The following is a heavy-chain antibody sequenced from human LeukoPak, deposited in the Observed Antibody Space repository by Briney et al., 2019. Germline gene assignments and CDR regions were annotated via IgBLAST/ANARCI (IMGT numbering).Heavy chain of an antibody. CDR2: IYPDDSDT. CDR3: ARLLCSSTSCYWGVSWFDP. J-gene: IGHJ5*02. CDR1: GYSFTSYW. Sequence: GESLKISCKGSGYSFTSYWIGWVRQMPGKGLEWMGIIYPDDSDTRYSPSFQGQVTISADKSISTAYLQWSSLKASDTAMYYCARLLCSSTSCYWGVSWFDPWGQGTLVTVSS. D-gene: IGHD2-2*01. V-gene: IGHV5-51*01.